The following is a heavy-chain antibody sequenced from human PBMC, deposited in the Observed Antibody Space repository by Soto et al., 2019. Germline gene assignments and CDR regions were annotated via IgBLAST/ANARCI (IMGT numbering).Heavy chain of an antibody. J-gene: IGHJ4*02. CDR2: ISGSGGST. V-gene: IGHV3-23*01. Sequence: EVQLLESGGGLVQPGGSLRLSCAASGFTFSSYAMSWVRQAPGKGLEWVSVISGSGGSTYYADSVKGRFTISRYNSKNTLYLEMNSLRAEDTAVYCCAKDLGYRSFCSGGSCYSFDYWGQGTLVTVSS. D-gene: IGHD2-15*01. CDR1: GFTFSSYA. CDR3: AKDLGYRSFCSGGSCYSFDY.